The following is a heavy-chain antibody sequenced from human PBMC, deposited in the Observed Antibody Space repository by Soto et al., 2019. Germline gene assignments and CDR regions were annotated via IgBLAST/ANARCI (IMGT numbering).Heavy chain of an antibody. CDR2: INSDGSST. Sequence: EVQLVESGGDLVQPGGSLRLSCAASGFTFSTYWMHWVRQVPGKGLVWVSRINSDGSSTRYADSVKGRFTISRDNAKXXXXXXXXXXXXXXXXXXXXXXXXXXXXXGGDAFAIWGQGTMVTVSS. CDR3: XXXXXXXXXGGDAFAI. V-gene: IGHV3-74*01. CDR1: GFTFSTYW. J-gene: IGHJ3*02.